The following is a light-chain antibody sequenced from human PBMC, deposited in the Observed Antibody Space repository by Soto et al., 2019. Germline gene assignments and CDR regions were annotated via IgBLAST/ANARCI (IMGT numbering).Light chain of an antibody. CDR3: QQYGSSPT. CDR2: GAS. V-gene: IGKV3-20*01. J-gene: IGKJ1*01. CDR1: QSVSSSY. Sequence: ESVLTQSPGTLSLSPGERANLSCRASQSVSSSYLAWYQQKPGQAPRLLIYGASSRATGIPDRFSGSGSGTDFTLTISRLEPEDFAVYYCQQYGSSPTFGQGTKVDIK.